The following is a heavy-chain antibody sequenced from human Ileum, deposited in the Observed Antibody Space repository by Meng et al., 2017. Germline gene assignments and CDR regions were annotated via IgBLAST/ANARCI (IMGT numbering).Heavy chain of an antibody. V-gene: IGHV4-4*07. CDR3: VAAYGSESDYNPFFY. D-gene: IGHD3-10*01. CDR2: IYTSGIT. J-gene: IGHJ4*02. Sequence: SETLSLTCTVSGGSISTYYWSWIRQSAGKGLEWIGRIYTSGITNYNPSLKSRVTMSVDTSKKQFSLKLSSVTAADTAMYYCVAAYGSESDYNPFFYWGQGTLVTVSS. CDR1: GGSISTYY.